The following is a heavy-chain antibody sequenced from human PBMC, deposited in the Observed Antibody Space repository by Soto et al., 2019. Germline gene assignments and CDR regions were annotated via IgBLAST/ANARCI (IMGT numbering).Heavy chain of an antibody. J-gene: IGHJ4*02. D-gene: IGHD6-13*01. CDR3: AKAMYGSTVSPTDF. V-gene: IGHV3-9*01. CDR2: ITWNGGYI. Sequence: ALRLSCASSALTFGDYAMHWVRHAQGKGLEWVSNITWNGGYICYADSVKGRFTISRDKANNYLYLQMKSLKTEDNAFYYCAKAMYGSTVSPTDFWGRGTLVTVSS. CDR1: ALTFGDYA.